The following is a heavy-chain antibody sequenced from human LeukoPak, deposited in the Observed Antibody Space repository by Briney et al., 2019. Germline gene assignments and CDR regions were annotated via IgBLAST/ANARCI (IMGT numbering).Heavy chain of an antibody. Sequence: PGGSLRLSCAASGFPFTRYSLHWVRQAPSKGLEWVAVISYDGNNAHYADSGRGRFTIYRDSSKNTLNLQMNSLRAEDTAVYYCARQGATGFWSAHYHFDFWGQGTLVTVSS. D-gene: IGHD3-3*01. V-gene: IGHV3-30*01. CDR1: GFPFTRYS. J-gene: IGHJ4*02. CDR3: ARQGATGFWSAHYHFDF. CDR2: ISYDGNNA.